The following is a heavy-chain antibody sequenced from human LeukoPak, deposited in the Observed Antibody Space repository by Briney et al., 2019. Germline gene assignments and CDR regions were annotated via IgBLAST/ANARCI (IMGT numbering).Heavy chain of an antibody. D-gene: IGHD6-19*01. J-gene: IGHJ5*02. CDR2: ISYDGSNK. Sequence: GGSLRLSCAASGFTFSSYAMSWVRQAPGKGLEWVAVISYDGSNKYYADSVKGRFTISRDNSKNTLYLQMNSLRAEDTAVYYCARVPQWLVLFSWFDPWGQGTLVTVSS. V-gene: IGHV3-30-3*01. CDR3: ARVPQWLVLFSWFDP. CDR1: GFTFSSYA.